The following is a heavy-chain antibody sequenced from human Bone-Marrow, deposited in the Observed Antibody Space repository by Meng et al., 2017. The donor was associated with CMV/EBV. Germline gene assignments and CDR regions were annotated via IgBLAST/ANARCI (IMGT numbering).Heavy chain of an antibody. CDR1: GFTFSSYA. D-gene: IGHD3-3*01. V-gene: IGHV3-23*01. J-gene: IGHJ6*02. CDR3: AKDGDIGGGVVIMPGDTYGMDV. Sequence: GESLKISCAASGFTFSSYAMSWVRQAPGKGLEWVSAISGSGGSTYYADSVKGRFTISRDNSKNTLYLQMNSLRAEDTAVYYCAKDGDIGGGVVIMPGDTYGMDVWGQGNTVTVSS. CDR2: ISGSGGST.